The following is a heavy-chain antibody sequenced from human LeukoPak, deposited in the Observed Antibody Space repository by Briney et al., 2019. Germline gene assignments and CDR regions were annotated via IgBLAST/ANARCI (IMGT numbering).Heavy chain of an antibody. CDR3: AKDIGSVGATDFDY. J-gene: IGHJ4*02. Sequence: GRSLRLFCVASGFTFDDYAMHWVRQAPGKGLEWVSGISWNSGSIGYADSVKGGFTISRDNAKNSLYLQMNILRAEDTALYYCAKDIGSVGATDFDYWGQGTLVTVSS. CDR2: ISWNSGSI. D-gene: IGHD1-26*01. CDR1: GFTFDDYA. V-gene: IGHV3-9*01.